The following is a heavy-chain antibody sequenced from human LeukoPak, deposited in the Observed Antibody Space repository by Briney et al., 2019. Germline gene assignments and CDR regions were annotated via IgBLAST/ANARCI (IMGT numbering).Heavy chain of an antibody. CDR3: ARVRIAVAGIDY. Sequence: GGSLRLSCAASGFTFSTYGMHWVRQAPGKGLEWVAVIWYDGSKKYYADSVKGRFTISRDDSKNTLYLRMNSLRAEDTAVYYCARVRIAVAGIDYWGQGTLVTVSS. CDR2: IWYDGSKK. V-gene: IGHV3-33*01. J-gene: IGHJ4*02. D-gene: IGHD6-19*01. CDR1: GFTFSTYG.